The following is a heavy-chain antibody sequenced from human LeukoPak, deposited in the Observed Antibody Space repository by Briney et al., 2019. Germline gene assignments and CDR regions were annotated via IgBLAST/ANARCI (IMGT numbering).Heavy chain of an antibody. D-gene: IGHD1-7*01. CDR2: ISSSGATT. Sequence: PGGSLRLSCAASRFTFSSYAMNWVRQAPGKGLEWVSCISSSGATTYYAGSVKGRFTISRDNSKNTLYLQMNSLRVEDTAVYYCAKDLRGNYFYQYGMDVWGQGTTVTVSS. CDR1: RFTFSSYA. V-gene: IGHV3-23*01. CDR3: AKDLRGNYFYQYGMDV. J-gene: IGHJ6*02.